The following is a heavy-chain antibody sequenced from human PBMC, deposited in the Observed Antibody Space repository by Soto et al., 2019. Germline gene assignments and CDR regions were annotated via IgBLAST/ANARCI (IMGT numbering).Heavy chain of an antibody. Sequence: ASVKVSCKASGYTFTSYGISWVRQAPGQGLEWMGWISAYNGNTNYAQKLQGRVTMTTDTSTSTAYMEPRSLRSDDTAVYYCARDFVGATDDAFDIWGQGTMVTVSS. J-gene: IGHJ3*02. CDR1: GYTFTSYG. V-gene: IGHV1-18*01. CDR3: ARDFVGATDDAFDI. CDR2: ISAYNGNT. D-gene: IGHD1-26*01.